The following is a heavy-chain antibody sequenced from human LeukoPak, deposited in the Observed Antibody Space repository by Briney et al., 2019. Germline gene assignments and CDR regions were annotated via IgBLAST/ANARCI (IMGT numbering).Heavy chain of an antibody. Sequence: SETLSLTCTVSGGSISSGDYYWSWIRQPPGKGLEWIGYIYYSGTTYYNPSLKSRVTISVDASKNQFSLKLSSVTAADTAVYYCARVGGAADPNLGVYYFDYWGQGTLVTVSS. CDR3: ARVGGAADPNLGVYYFDY. CDR2: IYYSGTT. V-gene: IGHV4-30-4*01. D-gene: IGHD6-13*01. J-gene: IGHJ4*02. CDR1: GGSISSGDYY.